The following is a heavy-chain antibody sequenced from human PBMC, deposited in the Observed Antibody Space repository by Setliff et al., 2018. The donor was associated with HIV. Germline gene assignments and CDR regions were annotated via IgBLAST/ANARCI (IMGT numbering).Heavy chain of an antibody. CDR2: IYYSGNT. J-gene: IGHJ4*02. CDR3: ARRSAGMYANSIDY. D-gene: IGHD2-8*01. Sequence: SETLSLTCFVSGVSISDHYWGWIRQPPGKGLEWIGSIYYSGNTYYNPSLKSRVTISVDTSKNQFSLKLTSVTAADTAVYYCARRSAGMYANSIDYWGQGTLVTVSS. V-gene: IGHV4-39*01. CDR1: GVSISDHY.